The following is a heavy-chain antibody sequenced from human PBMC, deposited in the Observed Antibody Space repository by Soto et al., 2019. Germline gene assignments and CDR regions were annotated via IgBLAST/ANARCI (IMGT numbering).Heavy chain of an antibody. CDR2: MRPDSGGA. D-gene: IGHD3-16*01. Sequence: SVKVSCKASGYTFTCYYLHLILQAPGQGLQWMGWMRPDSGGANYAQKFQGRVSMTRDTSTSTFYMELSRLASDDTAVYYCARDPHEGVYDYWGQGTQVTVSS. CDR3: ARDPHEGVYDY. V-gene: IGHV1-2*02. J-gene: IGHJ4*02. CDR1: GYTFTCYY.